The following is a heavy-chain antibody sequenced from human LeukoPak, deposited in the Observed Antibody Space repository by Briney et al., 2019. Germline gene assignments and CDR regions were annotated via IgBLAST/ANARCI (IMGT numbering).Heavy chain of an antibody. CDR2: INPNSGGT. V-gene: IGHV1-2*04. D-gene: IGHD3-10*01. J-gene: IGHJ3*02. CDR1: GYTFTGYY. CDR3: ARVYMVRGVPDAFDI. Sequence: ASVKVSCKASGYTFTGYYMHWVRQAPGQGLEWMGWINPNSGGTNYAQKFQGWVTMTRDTSISTAYMELSRLRSDDTAVYYCARVYMVRGVPDAFDIWGQGTMVTVSS.